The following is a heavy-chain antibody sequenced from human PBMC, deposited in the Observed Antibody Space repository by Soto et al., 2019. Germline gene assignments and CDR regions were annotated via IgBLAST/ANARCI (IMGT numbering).Heavy chain of an antibody. CDR2: ISASNGNT. CDR3: AREGLTSGYTFAY. V-gene: IGHV1-18*04. CDR1: GYTFIDYS. J-gene: IGHJ4*02. D-gene: IGHD2-2*02. Sequence: QVQLVQSGTEVRMPGTSVKVSCKTSGYTFIDYSFTWVRQAPGQGLEWMGWISASNGNTEFAQKLQGRVSMTTDTSTGTAYMELRSLRSDDTAIYYCAREGLTSGYTFAYWGQGTLVTVSS.